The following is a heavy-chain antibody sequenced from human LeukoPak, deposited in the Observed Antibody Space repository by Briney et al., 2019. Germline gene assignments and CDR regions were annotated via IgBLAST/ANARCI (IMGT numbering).Heavy chain of an antibody. CDR1: GYSFTNYW. CDR3: ARHGVPGEEQWLEIDY. V-gene: IGHV5-51*01. CDR2: IYPGDSDT. J-gene: IGHJ4*02. D-gene: IGHD6-19*01. Sequence: GESLKISCKGSGYSFTNYWIGWVRQMPGKGLEWMGSIYPGDSDTRYSPSFQGQVTISADKSISTAYLQWSSLKASDTAMYYCARHGVPGEEQWLEIDYRGQGTLVTVSS.